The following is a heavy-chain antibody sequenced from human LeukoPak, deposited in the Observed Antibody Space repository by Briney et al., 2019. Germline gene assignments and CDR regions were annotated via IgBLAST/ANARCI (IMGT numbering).Heavy chain of an antibody. CDR3: AGVLGVRDLAYFDY. Sequence: PGGSLRLSCAASGFTFNTYWMHWVRQAPGKGLVWVSRIRSDGSSTSYADSVRGRFTISRDNAKNTLCLQMNSLRAEDSAVYYCAGVLGVRDLAYFDYWGHGTLATVSS. V-gene: IGHV3-74*01. CDR2: IRSDGSST. D-gene: IGHD3-10*01. CDR1: GFTFNTYW. J-gene: IGHJ4*01.